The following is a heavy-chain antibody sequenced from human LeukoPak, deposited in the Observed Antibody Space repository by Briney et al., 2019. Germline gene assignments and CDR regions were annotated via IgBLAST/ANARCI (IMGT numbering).Heavy chain of an antibody. CDR2: IYYSGST. D-gene: IGHD3-3*01. CDR3: ARGIGVRGGGVWFDP. Sequence: SETLSLTCTVSGGSISSSSYYWGWIRQPPGKGLEWIGSIYYSGSTYYNPSLKSRVTISVDTSKNQFSLKLSSVTAADTAVYYCARGIGVRGGGVWFDPWGQGTLVTVSS. J-gene: IGHJ5*02. V-gene: IGHV4-39*07. CDR1: GGSISSSSYY.